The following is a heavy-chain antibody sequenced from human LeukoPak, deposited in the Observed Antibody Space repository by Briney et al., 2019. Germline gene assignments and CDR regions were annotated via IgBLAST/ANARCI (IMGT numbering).Heavy chain of an antibody. CDR1: GGSISSSSYY. J-gene: IGHJ4*02. V-gene: IGHV4-39*07. Sequence: SGTLSLTCTVSGGSISSSSYYWGWIRQPPGKGLEWIGSIYYSGSTYYNPSLKSRVTISVDTSKNQFSLKLSSVTAADTAVYYCARVIALDDYDSSGYLDYWGQGTLVTVSS. CDR2: IYYSGST. D-gene: IGHD3-22*01. CDR3: ARVIALDDYDSSGYLDY.